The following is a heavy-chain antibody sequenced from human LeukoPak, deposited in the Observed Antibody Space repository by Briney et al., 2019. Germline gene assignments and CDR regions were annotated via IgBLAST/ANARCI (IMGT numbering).Heavy chain of an antibody. V-gene: IGHV1-2*04. CDR1: GYTFIDYY. J-gene: IGHJ4*02. CDR3: ARGGGSSSWFYDY. D-gene: IGHD6-13*01. CDR2: INPNSGRT. Sequence: ASVKVSCKASGYTFIDYYMHWVRQAPGQGLEWMGWINPNSGRTNYAQKFQGWVTMTRDTSISTAYMELSRLRSDDTAVYYCARGGGSSSWFYDYWGQGTLVTVSS.